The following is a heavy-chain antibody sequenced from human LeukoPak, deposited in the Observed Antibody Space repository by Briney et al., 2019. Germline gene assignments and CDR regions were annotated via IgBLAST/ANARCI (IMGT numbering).Heavy chain of an antibody. Sequence: GGSLRLSCAASGFTFSSYSMNWVRQAPGKGLEWVSSISSSSSYIYYADSVKGRFTISRDNAKNSLYLQMNSLRAEDTAVYYCATNGYGDYADAFDIWGQGTMVTVSS. CDR2: ISSSSSYI. D-gene: IGHD4-17*01. J-gene: IGHJ3*02. CDR3: ATNGYGDYADAFDI. CDR1: GFTFSSYS. V-gene: IGHV3-21*01.